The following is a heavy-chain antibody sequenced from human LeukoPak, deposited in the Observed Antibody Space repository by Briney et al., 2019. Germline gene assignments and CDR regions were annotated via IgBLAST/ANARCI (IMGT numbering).Heavy chain of an antibody. D-gene: IGHD3-10*01. J-gene: IGHJ5*02. Sequence: SETLSLTCTVSGGSISSYYWSWIRQPAGKGLEWIGRIYTSGGPNYNPSLKSRVTMSVDTSKNQFSLKLSSVTAADTAVYYCARDLLPPLLWFGEFAEYNWFDPWGQGTLVTVSS. CDR2: IYTSGGP. V-gene: IGHV4-4*07. CDR1: GGSISSYY. CDR3: ARDLLPPLLWFGEFAEYNWFDP.